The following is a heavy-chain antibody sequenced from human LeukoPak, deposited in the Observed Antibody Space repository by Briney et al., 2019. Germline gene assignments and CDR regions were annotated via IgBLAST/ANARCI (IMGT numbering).Heavy chain of an antibody. V-gene: IGHV3-7*01. J-gene: IGHJ6*03. CDR3: ARATDYYYYYYMDV. CDR1: GFTFSSCW. Sequence: PGGSLRLSCAASGFTFSSCWMSWVRQAPGKGLEWVANIKQDGSEKYYVDSVKGRFTISRDNAKNPLYLQMNSLRAEDTAVYYCARATDYYYYYYMDVWGKGTTVTVSS. CDR2: IKQDGSEK.